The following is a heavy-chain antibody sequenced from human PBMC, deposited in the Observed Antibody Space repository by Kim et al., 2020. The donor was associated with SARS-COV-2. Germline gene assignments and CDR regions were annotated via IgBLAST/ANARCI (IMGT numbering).Heavy chain of an antibody. V-gene: IGHV1-69*06. CDR1: GGTFSSYA. Sequence: SVKVSCKASGGTFSSYAISWVRQAPGQGLEWMGGIIPIFGTANYAQKFQGRVTITADKSTSTAYMELSSLRSEDTAVYYCARDGGAYYDSSGYYDYWGQGTLVTVSS. D-gene: IGHD3-22*01. J-gene: IGHJ4*02. CDR3: ARDGGAYYDSSGYYDY. CDR2: IIPIFGTA.